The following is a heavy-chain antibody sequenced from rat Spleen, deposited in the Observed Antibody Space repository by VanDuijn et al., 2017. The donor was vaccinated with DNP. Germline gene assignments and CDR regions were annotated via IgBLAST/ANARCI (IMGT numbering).Heavy chain of an antibody. V-gene: IGHV5S23*01. CDR3: VRWNSGHFDY. Sequence: EVQLVEFGGGSVQPGRSLKLSCAASGFTFSNSDMAWVRQAPTKSLEWVASITNSGGNTYYRDSVKGRLEISRDNAKSTLYMQMNSLRSEDMATYYCVRWNSGHFDYWGQGVMVPVSA. J-gene: IGHJ2*01. D-gene: IGHD4-3*01. CDR2: ITNSGGNT. CDR1: GFTFSNSD.